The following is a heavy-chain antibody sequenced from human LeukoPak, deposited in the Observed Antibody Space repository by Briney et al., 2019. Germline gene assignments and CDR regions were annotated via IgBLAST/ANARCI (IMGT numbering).Heavy chain of an antibody. CDR3: AAGAGYSGQFGFDP. CDR1: GFTFTSSA. D-gene: IGHD5-12*01. CDR2: IFVRSGIT. Sequence: SVKVSCKASGFTFTSSAMQWVRQARGQRLEWVGWIFVRSGITNYAQKFKERVTITKEMSTSTASMERGSLRSRGTAVYFCAAGAGYSGQFGFDPWGQGTMVTVSS. J-gene: IGHJ5*02. V-gene: IGHV1-58*02.